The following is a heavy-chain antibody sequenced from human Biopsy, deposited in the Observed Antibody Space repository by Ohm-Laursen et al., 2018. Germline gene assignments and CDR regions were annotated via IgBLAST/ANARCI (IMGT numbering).Heavy chain of an antibody. J-gene: IGHJ6*02. Sequence: GSLRLSYAAFGFPFSDYYMRWIRQAPGKGLEWVSYISSGGTTIYYADSVKGRFTISRDNAKNSLYLQMNSLRADDTAVYYCARDTRWSPYHMDVWGQGTTVTVSS. D-gene: IGHD4-23*01. CDR2: ISSGGTTI. CDR1: GFPFSDYY. CDR3: ARDTRWSPYHMDV. V-gene: IGHV3-11*01.